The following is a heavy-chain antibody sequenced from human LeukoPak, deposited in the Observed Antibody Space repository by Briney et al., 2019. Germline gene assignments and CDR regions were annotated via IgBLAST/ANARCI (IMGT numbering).Heavy chain of an antibody. CDR2: IKSKGNGGTA. J-gene: IGHJ4*02. V-gene: IGHV3-15*03. CDR1: GLIFSDAW. Sequence: GGSLRLSCTASGLIFSDAWMTWVRQAPGQGPEWVGRIKSKGNGGTADYASSVKGRFIISRDDSENTLYLQMNSLRTDDTAVYYCSKDLPLTRAWALKYWGQGALVTVSS. D-gene: IGHD2-2*01. CDR3: SKDLPLTRAWALKY.